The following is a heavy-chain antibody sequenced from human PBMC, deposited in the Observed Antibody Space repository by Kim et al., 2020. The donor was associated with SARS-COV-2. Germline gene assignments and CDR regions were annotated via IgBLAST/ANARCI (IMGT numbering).Heavy chain of an antibody. V-gene: IGHV3-48*02. CDR1: GFTFSSYS. J-gene: IGHJ4*02. CDR2: ISSSSSTI. Sequence: GGSLRLSCAASGFTFSSYSMNWVRQAPGKGLEWVSYISSSSSTIYYADSVKGRFTISRDNAKNSLYLQMNSLRDEDTAVYYCARENYDILTGYYYYFDYWGQGTLVTVSS. D-gene: IGHD3-9*01. CDR3: ARENYDILTGYYYYFDY.